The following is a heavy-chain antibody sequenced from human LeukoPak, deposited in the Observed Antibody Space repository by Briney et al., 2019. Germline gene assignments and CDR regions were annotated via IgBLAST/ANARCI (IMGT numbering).Heavy chain of an antibody. CDR3: ARRSQILLWFGEFSYYFDY. V-gene: IGHV4-39*01. Sequence: SETLSLTCTVSGVSISSSNSYWGWIRQPPGKGLEWIGSIYYSGNTYYNASLKSQVSISIDTSKNQFSLRLTSVTAADTAVYYCARRSQILLWFGEFSYYFDYWGQGTLVTVSS. J-gene: IGHJ4*02. D-gene: IGHD3-10*01. CDR2: IYYSGNT. CDR1: GVSISSSNSY.